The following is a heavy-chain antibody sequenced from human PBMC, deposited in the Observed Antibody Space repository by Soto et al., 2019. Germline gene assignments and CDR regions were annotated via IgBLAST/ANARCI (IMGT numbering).Heavy chain of an antibody. CDR3: VKSPRSGYEAPWDY. CDR1: GFSFSSDG. D-gene: IGHD5-12*01. V-gene: IGHV3-23*01. CDR2: ISGSGDEI. J-gene: IGHJ4*02. Sequence: GGSLRLSCAGTGFSFSSDGMNWVRQTPGKGLEWVSSISGSGDEIYYADSVKGRFTISRDNSKNTLYLQVNSLRADDTAVYYCVKSPRSGYEAPWDYWGQGTQVTVSS.